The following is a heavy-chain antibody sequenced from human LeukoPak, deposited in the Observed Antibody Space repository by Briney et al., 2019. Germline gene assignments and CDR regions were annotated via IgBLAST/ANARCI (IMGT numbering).Heavy chain of an antibody. CDR1: GYSFTSYW. D-gene: IGHD3-10*01. V-gene: IGHV5-51*01. J-gene: IGHJ5*02. CDR2: IYPGDSDT. CDR3: ARQVTMVRGVITSSP. Sequence: GESLKISCKGSGYSFTSYWIGWVRKMPGKGLEWMGIIYPGDSDTRYSPSFQGQVTISADKSISTAYLQWSSLKASDTAMYYCARQVTMVRGVITSSPWGQGTLVTVSS.